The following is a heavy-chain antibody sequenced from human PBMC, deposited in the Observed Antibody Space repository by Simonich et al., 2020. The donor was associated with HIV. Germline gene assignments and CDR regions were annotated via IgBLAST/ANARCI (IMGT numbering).Heavy chain of an antibody. J-gene: IGHJ3*02. Sequence: QVQLVQSGAEVKKPGASVKVSCKVSGHTLIELSIHWVRQAPGKGLEWMGGFDTEDGEIIYAQKFQGRVTMTEDTSTDTAYMELSSLKSDDTAVYYCAIEQYALDIWGQGTMVTVSS. CDR3: AIEQYALDI. V-gene: IGHV1-24*01. CDR1: GHTLIELS. CDR2: FDTEDGEI.